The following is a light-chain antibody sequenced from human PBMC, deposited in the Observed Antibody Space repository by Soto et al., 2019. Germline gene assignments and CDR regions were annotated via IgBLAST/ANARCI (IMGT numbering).Light chain of an antibody. CDR1: QSVNNF. J-gene: IGKJ1*01. V-gene: IGKV3-11*01. CDR3: QQRSNWPRT. Sequence: EMVLTQSPATLYLSPGDTAILSFMASQSVNNFLAWYQQRPGQAPRLLISDASNRATGIPARFSGSGSGTDFTLTISSLEPEDFAVYYCQQRSNWPRTFGQGTKVDIK. CDR2: DAS.